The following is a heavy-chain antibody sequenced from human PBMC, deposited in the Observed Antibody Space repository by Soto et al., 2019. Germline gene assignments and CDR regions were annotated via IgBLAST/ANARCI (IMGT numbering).Heavy chain of an antibody. D-gene: IGHD5-12*01. Sequence: SEPRAQPSPVADGSRSCCSWGWIRQPPGKGLEWIGSIYYSGNTHYNPSLKSRVTISVDTSMNQFSLNLDSVTAVDSAVYYCVRGGYVHAFDYWGQGALVTVS. CDR2: IYYSGNT. V-gene: IGHV4-59*01. CDR1: DGSRSCCS. J-gene: IGHJ4*02. CDR3: VRGGYVHAFDY.